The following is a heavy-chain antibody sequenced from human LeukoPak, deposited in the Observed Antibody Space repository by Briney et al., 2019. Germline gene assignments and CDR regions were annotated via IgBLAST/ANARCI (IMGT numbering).Heavy chain of an antibody. CDR2: ISSSSSYI. D-gene: IGHD3-22*01. CDR1: GFTFSSYS. J-gene: IGHJ4*02. CDR3: ARGQYYYDSSGYYGYFDY. V-gene: IGHV3-21*01. Sequence: PGGSLRLSCAASGFTFSSYSMNWVRQAPGKGLEWVSSISSSSSYIYYADSVKGRFTISRDNAKNSLYLQMNSLRAEDTAVYYCARGQYYYDSSGYYGYFDYWGQGTLVTVSS.